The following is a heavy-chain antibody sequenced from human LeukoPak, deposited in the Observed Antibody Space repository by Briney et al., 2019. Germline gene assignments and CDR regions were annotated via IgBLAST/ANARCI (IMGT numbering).Heavy chain of an antibody. D-gene: IGHD3-16*02. V-gene: IGHV1-69*13. CDR1: GGTFSSYA. CDR3: ARGPTNDYVWGSYRYDFRAFDI. CDR2: IIPIFGTA. J-gene: IGHJ3*02. Sequence: SVKVSCKASGGTFSSYAISWVRQAPGQGLEWMGGIIPIFGTANYAQKFQGRVTITADESTSTAYMELSSLRSEDTAVYYCARGPTNDYVWGSYRYDFRAFDIWGQGTMVTVSS.